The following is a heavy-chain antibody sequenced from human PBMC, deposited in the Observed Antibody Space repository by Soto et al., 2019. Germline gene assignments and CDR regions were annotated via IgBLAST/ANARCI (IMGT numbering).Heavy chain of an antibody. V-gene: IGHV3-30*18. CDR1: GFTFSSYG. Sequence: QVQLVESGGGVVQPGRSLRLSCAASGFTFSSYGMHWVRQAPGKGLEWVAVISYDGSNKYYADSVKGRFTFSRDNSKNTLYLQMNSLRAEDTAVYYCAKDLDYWGQGTLVTVSS. CDR3: AKDLDY. CDR2: ISYDGSNK. J-gene: IGHJ4*02.